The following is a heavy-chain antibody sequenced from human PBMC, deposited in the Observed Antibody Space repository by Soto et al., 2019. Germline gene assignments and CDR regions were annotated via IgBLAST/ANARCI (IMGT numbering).Heavy chain of an antibody. J-gene: IGHJ6*02. CDR1: GFTFSSYA. CDR3: AREGSTVRGYSAAAAGTVPYYYYGMDV. V-gene: IGHV3-30-3*01. Sequence: GESLKISCAAYGFTFSSYAMHWVRQAPGKGLEWVAVISYDGSNKYDADSVKGRFTISRDNSKNTLYLQMNSLRAEDTAVYYCAREGSTVRGYSAAAAGTVPYYYYGMDVWGQGTTVTVSS. CDR2: ISYDGSNK. D-gene: IGHD6-13*01.